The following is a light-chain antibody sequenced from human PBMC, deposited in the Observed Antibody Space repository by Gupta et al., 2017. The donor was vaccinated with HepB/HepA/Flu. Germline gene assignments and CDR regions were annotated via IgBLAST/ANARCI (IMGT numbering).Light chain of an antibody. J-gene: IGLJ3*02. V-gene: IGLV8-61*01. CDR1: SDSVSSTYH. CDR2: STY. CDR3: ALYMGNDIWV. Sequence: QPVVTQEPSLSFSPGGTVTLPFGLRSDSVSSTYHPSWYQQTPGQSPRTLIYSTYSRSSGVPDRFSGSILGHKAALTITGAQADDESDYYCALYMGNDIWVFGGGTRVTVL.